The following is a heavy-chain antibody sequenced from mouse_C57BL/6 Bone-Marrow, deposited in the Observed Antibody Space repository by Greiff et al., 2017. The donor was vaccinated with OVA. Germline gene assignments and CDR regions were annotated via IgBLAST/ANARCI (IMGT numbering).Heavy chain of an antibody. CDR2: INPSNGGT. V-gene: IGHV1-53*01. J-gene: IGHJ4*01. CDR1: GYTFTSYW. D-gene: IGHD2-3*01. Sequence: QVHVKQPGTELVKPGASVKLSCKASGYTFTSYWMHWVKQRPGQGLEWIGNINPSNGGTNYNEKFKSKATLTVDKSSSTAYMQLSSLTSEDSAVYYCARGGGYYDYYAMDYWGQGTSVTVSS. CDR3: ARGGGYYDYYAMDY.